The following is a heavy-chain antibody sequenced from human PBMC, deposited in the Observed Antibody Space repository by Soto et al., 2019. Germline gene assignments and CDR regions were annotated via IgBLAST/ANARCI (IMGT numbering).Heavy chain of an antibody. Sequence: ASVKVSCKASGYTFTSYGISWVRQAPGQGLEWMGWISAYNGNTNYAQKLRGRVTMTTDTSTSTAYMELRSLRSDDTAVYYCARDESDIVVVVAATNFDYWGQGTLVTVSS. J-gene: IGHJ4*02. CDR2: ISAYNGNT. CDR3: ARDESDIVVVVAATNFDY. CDR1: GYTFTSYG. D-gene: IGHD2-15*01. V-gene: IGHV1-18*01.